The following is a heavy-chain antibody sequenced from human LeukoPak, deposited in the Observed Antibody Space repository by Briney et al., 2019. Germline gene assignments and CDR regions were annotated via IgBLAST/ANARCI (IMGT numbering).Heavy chain of an antibody. Sequence: GGSLRLSCATSGFTFSTYTLHWVRQAPGKGLEWVALISYDGTNKYYADSVKGRFTISRDNSKNTLYLQMNSLRAEDTAVYYCAKVPGGDSTYWGQGTLVTVSS. J-gene: IGHJ4*02. D-gene: IGHD3-22*01. CDR2: ISYDGTNK. V-gene: IGHV3-30-3*01. CDR3: AKVPGGDSTY. CDR1: GFTFSTYT.